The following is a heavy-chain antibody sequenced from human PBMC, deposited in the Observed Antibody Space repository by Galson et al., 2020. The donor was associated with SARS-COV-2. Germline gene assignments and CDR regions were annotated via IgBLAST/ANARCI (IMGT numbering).Heavy chain of an antibody. CDR1: GYSISSGYY. D-gene: IGHD6-19*01. CDR2: IYHSGST. V-gene: IGHV4-38-2*02. Sequence: SETLSLTCTVSGYSISSGYYWGWIRQPPGKGLEWIGSIYHSGSTYYNPSLKSRVTISVDTSKNQFSLKLSSVTAADTAVYYCVDHIAVAAPFDYWGQGTLVTVSS. CDR3: VDHIAVAAPFDY. J-gene: IGHJ4*02.